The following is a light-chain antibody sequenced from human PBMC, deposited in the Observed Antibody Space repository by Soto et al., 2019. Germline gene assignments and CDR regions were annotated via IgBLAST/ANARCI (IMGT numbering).Light chain of an antibody. CDR2: DVN. CDR3: CSYAGNYKYV. V-gene: IGLV2-11*01. CDR1: SSDVGAYNF. Sequence: ALTQPHSVSGSPGQSVTISCTGTSSDVGAYNFASWYQQRPGTAPRLIIYDVNKRPSGVPDRFSGSKSGNTASLTISGLQAEDEADYYCCSYAGNYKYVFGSGTKVTVL. J-gene: IGLJ1*01.